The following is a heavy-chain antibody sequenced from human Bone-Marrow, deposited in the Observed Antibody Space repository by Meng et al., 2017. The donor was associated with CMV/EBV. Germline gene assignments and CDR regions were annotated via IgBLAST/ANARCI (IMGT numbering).Heavy chain of an antibody. CDR3: ASEYCSSTSCYGFDP. D-gene: IGHD2-2*01. V-gene: IGHV1-8*02. J-gene: IGHJ5*02. CDR1: GYTFTGYY. CDR2: MNPNSGNT. Sequence: ASVKVSCKASGYTFTGYYMHWVRQAPGQGLEWMGWMNPNSGNTGYAQKFQGRVTMTRNTSISTAYMELSSLRSEDTAVYYCASEYCSSTSCYGFDPWGQGTLVTVSS.